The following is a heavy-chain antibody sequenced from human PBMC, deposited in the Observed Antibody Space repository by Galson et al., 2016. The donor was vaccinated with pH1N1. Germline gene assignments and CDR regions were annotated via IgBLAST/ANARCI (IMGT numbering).Heavy chain of an antibody. CDR3: ARERGGATVHRWFDP. CDR2: IVPIFGTA. D-gene: IGHD4-11*01. Sequence: SVKVSCKASGGTFSSYAISWVRQAPGQGLEWMGRIVPIFGTANYAHKFRGGVTMTTDESTTTVYMERSSLRFEDTAVYYCARERGGATVHRWFDPWGQGVLVTVSS. J-gene: IGHJ5*02. CDR1: GGTFSSYA. V-gene: IGHV1-69*05.